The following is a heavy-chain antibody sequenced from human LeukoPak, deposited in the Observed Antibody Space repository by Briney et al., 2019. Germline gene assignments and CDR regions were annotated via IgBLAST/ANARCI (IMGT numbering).Heavy chain of an antibody. Sequence: GGSLRLSCAASGFTFSSYAMSWVRQAPGKGLEWVANIKQDGSEKYYVDSVKGRFTISRDNAKNSLYLQMNSLRAEDTAVYYCARDEQQQLVRPYYYYYGMDVWGQGTTVTVSS. D-gene: IGHD6-13*01. CDR1: GFTFSSYA. J-gene: IGHJ6*02. CDR2: IKQDGSEK. V-gene: IGHV3-7*01. CDR3: ARDEQQQLVRPYYYYYGMDV.